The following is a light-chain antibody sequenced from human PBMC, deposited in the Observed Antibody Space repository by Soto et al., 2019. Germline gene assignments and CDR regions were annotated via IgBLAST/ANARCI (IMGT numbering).Light chain of an antibody. V-gene: IGKV1-39*01. J-gene: IGKJ4*02. CDR2: AAY. CDR1: QSISSY. CDR3: QQSYSTPPEGLT. Sequence: DIQMTQSPSSLSASVGDRVTITCRASQSISSYLNWYQQKPGKAPKLLIYAAYSLQRGVPSRFSGSGSGTDFTLTISSLQPEDFATYYCQQSYSTPPEGLTCGGGTKVEIK.